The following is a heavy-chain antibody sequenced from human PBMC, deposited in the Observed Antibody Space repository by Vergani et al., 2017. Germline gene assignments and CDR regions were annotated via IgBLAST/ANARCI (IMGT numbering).Heavy chain of an antibody. Sequence: EVQLLESGGGLVQPGGSLRLSCAASGFTFSSYAMSWVRQAPGKGLEWVSAISSSSSYIYYADSVKGRFTISRDNAKNSLYLQMNSLRAEDTAVYYCARTDYYYYGMDVWGQGTTVTVSS. V-gene: IGHV3-21*01. CDR2: ISSSSSYI. J-gene: IGHJ6*02. CDR1: GFTFSSYA. CDR3: ARTDYYYYGMDV.